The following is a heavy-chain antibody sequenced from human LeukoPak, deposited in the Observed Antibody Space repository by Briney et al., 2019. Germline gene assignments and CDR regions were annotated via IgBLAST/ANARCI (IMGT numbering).Heavy chain of an antibody. CDR1: GGSISSSNW. V-gene: IGHV4-4*02. CDR2: IYHSGST. D-gene: IGHD4-17*01. J-gene: IGHJ3*02. Sequence: SGTLSLTCAVSGGSISSSNWWSWVRQPPGKGLEWIGEIYHSGSTNYNPSLKSRVTISVDKSKNQFSLRLSSVTAADTAVYYCARKDYGDYLGAFDIWGQGTMVTVSS. CDR3: ARKDYGDYLGAFDI.